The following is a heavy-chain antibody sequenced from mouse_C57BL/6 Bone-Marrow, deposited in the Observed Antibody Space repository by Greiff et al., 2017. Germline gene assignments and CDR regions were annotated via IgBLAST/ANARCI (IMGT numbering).Heavy chain of an antibody. CDR3: ARALYDGYYFDY. Sequence: VKLMESGPGLVQPSQSLSITCTVSGFSLTSYGVHWVRQSPGKGLEWLGVIWSGGSTDYNAAFISRLCISKDNSKSQVFFKMNSRQSDDTAIYYCARALYDGYYFDYWGQGTTLTVSS. CDR2: IWSGGST. CDR1: GFSLTSYG. D-gene: IGHD2-3*01. J-gene: IGHJ2*01. V-gene: IGHV2-2*01.